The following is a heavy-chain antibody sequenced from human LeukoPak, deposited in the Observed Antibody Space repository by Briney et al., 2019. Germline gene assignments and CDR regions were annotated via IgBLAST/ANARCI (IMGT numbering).Heavy chain of an antibody. CDR3: ARDDGEPFDL. J-gene: IGHJ2*01. D-gene: IGHD4-17*01. CDR1: GGSISSNNW. CDR2: LYHSGST. V-gene: IGHV4-4*02. Sequence: SGTLSLTCAVSGGSISSNNWWSLVRQSPGKGLEWIGELYHSGSTNYNPSLKSRVTISVDKSKNQFSLKLTSVTAADTAVYYCARDDGEPFDLWGRGTLVTVSS.